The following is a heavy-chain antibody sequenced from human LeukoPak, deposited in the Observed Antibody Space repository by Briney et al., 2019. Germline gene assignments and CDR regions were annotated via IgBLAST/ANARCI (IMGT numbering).Heavy chain of an antibody. CDR2: FHTSGGT. CDR1: GASISNYY. CDR3: ATVGIAAAGNNFDY. D-gene: IGHD6-13*01. V-gene: IGHV4-4*07. J-gene: IGHJ4*02. Sequence: SETLSLTCIISGASISNYYWSWIRQPAGKGLEWIGRFHTSGGTNYSPSLKSRLSMSVDTSKNQFSLKVSSVTAADTAVYYCATVGIAAAGNNFDYWGQGTLVTVSS.